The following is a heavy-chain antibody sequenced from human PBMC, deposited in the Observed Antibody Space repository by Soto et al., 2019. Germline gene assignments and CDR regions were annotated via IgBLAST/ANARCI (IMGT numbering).Heavy chain of an antibody. D-gene: IGHD6-13*01. J-gene: IGHJ4*02. CDR1: GYTLTELS. CDR2: FDPENGET. V-gene: IGHV1-24*01. Sequence: ASVKVSCKVSGYTLTELSMHWVRQAPGKGLEWMGGFDPENGETIYAQKFQGRVTMTEDTSTDTAYMELSSLRSEDTAIYYCATIIPGSSWVHGYDYWGQGTLVTVSS. CDR3: ATIIPGSSWVHGYDY.